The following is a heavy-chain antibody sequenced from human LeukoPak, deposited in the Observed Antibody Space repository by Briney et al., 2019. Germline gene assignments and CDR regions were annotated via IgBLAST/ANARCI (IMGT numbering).Heavy chain of an antibody. CDR2: INPNSGGT. CDR1: GYTFTGYY. J-gene: IGHJ4*02. CDR3: ARGQQWLEAFDY. D-gene: IGHD6-19*01. V-gene: IGHV1-2*02. Sequence: ASVKVSCKASGYTFTGYYMHWVRQAPGRGLEWMGWINPNSGGTNYAQKFQGRVTMTRDTSIRTAYMEVSSLRSDDTAVYYCARGQQWLEAFDYWGLGTLVTVSS.